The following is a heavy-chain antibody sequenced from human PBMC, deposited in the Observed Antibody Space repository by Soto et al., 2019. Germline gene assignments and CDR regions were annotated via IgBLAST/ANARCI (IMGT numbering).Heavy chain of an antibody. CDR1: GYTFTSYG. D-gene: IGHD2-2*01. CDR2: ISAYNDNT. Sequence: QVQLVQSGAEVKKPGASVKVSCKASGYTFTSYGISWVRQAPGQGLEWMGWISAYNDNTNYAQKLQGRVTMTTDTATSTAYMELRSLRSDDTAVYYCAREYCTSTSCYDPDYWGQGTLVTVSS. CDR3: AREYCTSTSCYDPDY. V-gene: IGHV1-18*01. J-gene: IGHJ4*02.